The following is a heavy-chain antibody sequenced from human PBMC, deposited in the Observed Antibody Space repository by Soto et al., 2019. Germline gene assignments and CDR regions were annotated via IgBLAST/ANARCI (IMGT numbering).Heavy chain of an antibody. CDR1: GYSFTRYW. J-gene: IGHJ4*02. Sequence: PGESLTISCTSSGYSFTRYWIGWVRQMPGKGLEWMGIIYPGDSDTRYSPSFQGQVTISADKSISTAYLQWSSLKASDTAMYYCARVRYSSGWYVIHWGQGTLVPVSS. V-gene: IGHV5-51*01. CDR2: IYPGDSDT. CDR3: ARVRYSSGWYVIH. D-gene: IGHD6-19*01.